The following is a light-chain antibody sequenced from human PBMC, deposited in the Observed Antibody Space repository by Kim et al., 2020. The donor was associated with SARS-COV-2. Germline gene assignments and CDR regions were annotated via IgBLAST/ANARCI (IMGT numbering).Light chain of an antibody. CDR2: QDN. V-gene: IGLV3-1*01. J-gene: IGLJ2*01. CDR1: KLGDKY. CDR3: QAWDSSTVV. Sequence: SVSPGQTAYLTFSGNKLGDKYVCWYQQKPGLSPVLVIYQDNKRPSGIPERFSGSNSGNTATLTISGTQAMDEADYYCQAWDSSTVVFGGGTQLTVL.